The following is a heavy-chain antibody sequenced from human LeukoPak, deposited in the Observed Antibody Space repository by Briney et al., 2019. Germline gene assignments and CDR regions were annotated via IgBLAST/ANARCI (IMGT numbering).Heavy chain of an antibody. J-gene: IGHJ4*02. CDR1: GGSFSGYY. CDR2: INHSGST. CDR3: ARGPVSDY. Sequence: SETLSLTCAVYGGSFSGYYWSWIRQPPGKGLEWIGEINHSGSTNYNPSLKNRVTISVDTSKNQFSLKLSSVTAADTAVYYCARGPVSDYWGQGTLVTVSS. V-gene: IGHV4-34*01.